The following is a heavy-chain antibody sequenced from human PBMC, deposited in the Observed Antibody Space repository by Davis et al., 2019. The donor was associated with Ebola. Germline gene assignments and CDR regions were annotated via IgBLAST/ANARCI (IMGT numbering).Heavy chain of an antibody. V-gene: IGHV1-18*01. CDR2: INPHNGNT. D-gene: IGHD1-1*01. CDR1: GHTFSNYA. J-gene: IGHJ4*02. Sequence: AASVKVSCKAPGHTFSNYAMHWVRQAPGQRLEWMGWINPHNGNTNYAQNVQGRVTMTTDTSTSTAYMEVGSLRPDDTAVYYCARAQFPTTSDHWGQGTLVTVSS. CDR3: ARAQFPTTSDH.